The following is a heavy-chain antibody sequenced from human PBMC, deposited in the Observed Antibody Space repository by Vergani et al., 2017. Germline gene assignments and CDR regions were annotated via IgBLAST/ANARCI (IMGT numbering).Heavy chain of an antibody. CDR2: ISYDGSNK. CDR3: AKEGYYDILTGPYYFDY. Sequence: QVQLVESGGGVVQPGRSLRLSCAASGFTFSSYGMHWVRQAPGKGLEWVAVISYDGSNKYYADSVKGRFTISRDNSKNTLYLQMNSLRAEDTAGYYCAKEGYYDILTGPYYFDYWGQGTLVTVSS. J-gene: IGHJ4*02. D-gene: IGHD3-9*01. CDR1: GFTFSSYG. V-gene: IGHV3-30*18.